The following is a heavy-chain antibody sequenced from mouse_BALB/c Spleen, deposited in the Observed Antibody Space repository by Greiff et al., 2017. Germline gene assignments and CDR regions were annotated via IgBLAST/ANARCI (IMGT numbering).Heavy chain of an antibody. CDR3: ANDGSPWFAY. D-gene: IGHD2-3*01. CDR2: ISYDGSN. Sequence: EVKLMESGPGLVKPSQSLSLTCSVTGYSITSGYYWNWIRQFPGNKLEWMGYISYDGSNNYNPSLKNRISITRDTSKNQFFLKLNSVTTEDTATYYCANDGSPWFAYWGQGTLVTVSA. CDR1: GYSITSGYY. V-gene: IGHV3-6*02. J-gene: IGHJ3*01.